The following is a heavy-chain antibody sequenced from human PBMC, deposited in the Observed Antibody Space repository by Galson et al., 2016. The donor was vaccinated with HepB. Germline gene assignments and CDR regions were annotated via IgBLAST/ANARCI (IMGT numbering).Heavy chain of an antibody. CDR2: INTDGGST. J-gene: IGHJ4*02. CDR3: ASSVRGSGSPPGGY. Sequence: SLRLSCAASGFTFSSHWMHWVRQAPGKGLVWVSRINTDGGSTSYADSVKGRFTISRDNAKNTLYLQMNSLRAEDTAVYYCASSVRGSGSPPGGYWGQGTLVTVSS. D-gene: IGHD3-10*01. V-gene: IGHV3-74*01. CDR1: GFTFSSHW.